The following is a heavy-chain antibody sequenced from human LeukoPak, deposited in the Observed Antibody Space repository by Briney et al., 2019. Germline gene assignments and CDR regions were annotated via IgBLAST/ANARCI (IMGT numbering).Heavy chain of an antibody. CDR1: GGTFSSYA. Sequence: ASAKVSCKASGGTFSSYAISWVRQAPGQGLEWMGRIIPILGIANYAQKFQGRVTITADKSTSTAYMELSSLRSEDTAVYYCARVRYYDSMDYYYGMDVWGQGTTVTVSS. V-gene: IGHV1-69*04. D-gene: IGHD3-22*01. CDR3: ARVRYYDSMDYYYGMDV. J-gene: IGHJ6*02. CDR2: IIPILGIA.